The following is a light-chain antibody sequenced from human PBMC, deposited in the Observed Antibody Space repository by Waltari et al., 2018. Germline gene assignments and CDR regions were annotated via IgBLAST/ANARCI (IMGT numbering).Light chain of an antibody. CDR1: SSDVGVYNY. Sequence: QSALTPPASVSGSPGQSITISCTGTSSDVGVYNYVSWYHQHPGKAPKLMIYDVSNRPSGVSNRFSGSKSGNTASLTISGLQAEDEADYCSSYTSSSTRVFGTGTKVTVL. J-gene: IGLJ1*01. CDR2: DVS. V-gene: IGLV2-14*03. CDR3: SSYTSSSTRV.